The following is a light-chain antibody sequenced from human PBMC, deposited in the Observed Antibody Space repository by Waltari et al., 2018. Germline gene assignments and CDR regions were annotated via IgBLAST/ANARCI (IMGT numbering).Light chain of an antibody. CDR3: QHYVRLPAT. J-gene: IGKJ1*01. V-gene: IGKV3-20*01. CDR1: QSVSRA. Sequence: EIVLTQSPGSLSSSPGERVTLSGRASQSVSRALAWYQQKPGQAPRLLIFGASNRATGIPDRFSGSGSETDFRLTISRLEPEDFAVYYCQHYVRLPATFGRGTKVEIK. CDR2: GAS.